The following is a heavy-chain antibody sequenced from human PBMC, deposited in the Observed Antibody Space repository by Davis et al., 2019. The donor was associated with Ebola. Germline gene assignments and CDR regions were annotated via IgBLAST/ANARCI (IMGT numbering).Heavy chain of an antibody. J-gene: IGHJ4*02. CDR3: AKDYDFWIGYYTERCDY. V-gene: IGHV3-33*06. Sequence: GESLKISCAASGFTFSSFGMHWVRQAPGKGLQWLALIYYNGNDKFYADSVKGRFTISRDNSRNTVFLQMNSLRAEDTAVYYCAKDYDFWIGYYTERCDYWGQGTLVTVSS. CDR1: GFTFSSFG. CDR2: IYYNGNDK. D-gene: IGHD3-3*01.